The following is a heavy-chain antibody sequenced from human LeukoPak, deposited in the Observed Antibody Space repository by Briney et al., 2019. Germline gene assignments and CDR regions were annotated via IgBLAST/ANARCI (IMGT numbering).Heavy chain of an antibody. CDR1: GGSISSYY. J-gene: IGHJ3*02. Sequence: PSETLSLTCTVSGGSISSYYWSWIRQPAGKGLEWIGRIYTSGSTNYNPSLKSRVTISVDTSKNQFSLKLSSVTAADTAVYYCARDRGEGYFDRWAFDIWGQGTMVTVSS. V-gene: IGHV4-4*07. CDR2: IYTSGST. CDR3: ARDRGEGYFDRWAFDI. D-gene: IGHD3-9*01.